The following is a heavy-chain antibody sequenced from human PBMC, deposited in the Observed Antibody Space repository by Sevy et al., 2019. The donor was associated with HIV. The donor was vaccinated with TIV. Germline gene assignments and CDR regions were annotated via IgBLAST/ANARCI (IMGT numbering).Heavy chain of an antibody. Sequence: GGSLRLSCAASGFSFSAYWMNWVRQAPGKGLEWVANIKPDGSDKHYVDSAEGRFTISRDNAKNSLYLQMNSLRVEDTSRDYCAQETFGRFDSWGQGTLVTVSS. CDR3: AQETFGRFDS. D-gene: IGHD1-26*01. CDR2: IKPDGSDK. V-gene: IGHV3-7*01. CDR1: GFSFSAYW. J-gene: IGHJ4*02.